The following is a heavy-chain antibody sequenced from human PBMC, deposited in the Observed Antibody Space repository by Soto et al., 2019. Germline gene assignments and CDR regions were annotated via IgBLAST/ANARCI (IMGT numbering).Heavy chain of an antibody. D-gene: IGHD2-15*01. J-gene: IGHJ6*02. CDR1: GFTFSSYA. Sequence: GGSLRLSCAASGFTFSSYAMHWVRQAPGKGLEWVAVISYDGSNKYYADSVKGRFTISRDNSKSTLYLQMNSLRAEDTAVYYCARRFHEYCSGGSGYMGYGMDVGGQGTTVT. CDR3: ARRFHEYCSGGSGYMGYGMDV. CDR2: ISYDGSNK. V-gene: IGHV3-30-3*01.